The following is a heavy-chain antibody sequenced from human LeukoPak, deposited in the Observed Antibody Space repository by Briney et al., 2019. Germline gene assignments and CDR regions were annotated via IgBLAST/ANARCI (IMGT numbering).Heavy chain of an antibody. D-gene: IGHD1-14*01. J-gene: IGHJ4*02. CDR1: GFIFSNYW. CDR2: INVDGSRK. V-gene: IGHV3-74*01. CDR3: VGDLLIGGGSWSIPSLDS. Sequence: GGSLRLSCAASGFIFSNYWMHWVRQVPGKGLLWVSRINVDGSRKIYADSVKGRFAISRDNAKNTVSLQMNSLRVDDTAVYYCVGDLLIGGGSWSIPSLDSWGQGVLVTVSS.